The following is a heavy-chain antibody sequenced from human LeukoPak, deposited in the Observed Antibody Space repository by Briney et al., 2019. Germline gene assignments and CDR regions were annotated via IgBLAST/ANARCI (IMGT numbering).Heavy chain of an antibody. CDR1: GGSISSYY. V-gene: IGHV4-59*01. D-gene: IGHD5-18*01. J-gene: IGHJ4*02. CDR2: IYNSGST. Sequence: SETLSLTCTVSGGSISSYYWSWIRQPPGKGLEWIGYIYNSGSTNYNPSLKSRVTISVDTSKNQFSLKLSSVTAADTAVYYCARSRDTAMVGYYFDYWGQGTLVTVSS. CDR3: ARSRDTAMVGYYFDY.